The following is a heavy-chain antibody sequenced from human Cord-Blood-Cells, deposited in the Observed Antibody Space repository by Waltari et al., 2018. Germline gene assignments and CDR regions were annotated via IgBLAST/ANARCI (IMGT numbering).Heavy chain of an antibody. CDR3: ATHRVALAYYDFWSGYFGY. CDR1: GYTITELS. D-gene: IGHD3-3*01. CDR2: FDPEDGET. J-gene: IGHJ4*02. Sequence: QVQLVQSGAEVKKPGASVKVSCKVSGYTITELSMHWVRQPHGKGLEWMGGFDPEDGETIYAQKFQGRVTMTEDTSTDTAYMELSSLRSEDTAVYYCATHRVALAYYDFWSGYFGYWGQGTLVTVSS. V-gene: IGHV1-24*01.